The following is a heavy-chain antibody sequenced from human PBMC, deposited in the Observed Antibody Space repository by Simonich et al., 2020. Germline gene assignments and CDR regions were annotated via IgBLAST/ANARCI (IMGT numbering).Heavy chain of an antibody. CDR3: ARHLQLGPFDY. CDR2: INHSGST. J-gene: IGHJ4*02. Sequence: QVQLQQWGAGRLKPSETLSLTCAVYGGSFSGYYWSWSRQPPGKGLEWIGEINHSGSTNYNPSLKSRVTISVDTSKNQFSLKLSSVTAADTAVYYCARHLQLGPFDYWGQGTLVTVSS. V-gene: IGHV4-34*01. CDR1: GGSFSGYY. D-gene: IGHD1-1*01.